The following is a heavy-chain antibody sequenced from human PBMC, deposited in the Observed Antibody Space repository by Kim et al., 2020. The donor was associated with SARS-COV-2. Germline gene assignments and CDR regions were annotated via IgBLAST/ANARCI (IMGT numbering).Heavy chain of an antibody. J-gene: IGHJ4*02. V-gene: IGHV4-31*03. CDR3: ARDASGYYYDSSALGYFDY. D-gene: IGHD3-22*01. Sequence: SETLSLTCTVSGGSISSGGYYWSWIRQHPGKGLEWIGYIYYSGSTYYNPSLKSRVTISVDTSKNQFSLKLSSVTAADTAVYYCARDASGYYYDSSALGYFDYWGQGTLVTVSS. CDR1: GGSISSGGYY. CDR2: IYYSGST.